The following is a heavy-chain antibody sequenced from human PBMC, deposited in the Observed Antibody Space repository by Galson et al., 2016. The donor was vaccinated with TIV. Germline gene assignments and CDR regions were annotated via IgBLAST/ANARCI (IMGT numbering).Heavy chain of an antibody. Sequence: SLRLSCAASGFTFSSFWIHWVRQTPGKGLVWVSRISTDGSSANYADSVEGRFTISRDNAKNTVYLQMDSLRGDDTAAYYCARGLLGASVGFDIWGQGTMVTVSS. J-gene: IGHJ3*02. D-gene: IGHD1-26*01. CDR3: ARGLLGASVGFDI. V-gene: IGHV3-74*01. CDR2: ISTDGSSA. CDR1: GFTFSSFW.